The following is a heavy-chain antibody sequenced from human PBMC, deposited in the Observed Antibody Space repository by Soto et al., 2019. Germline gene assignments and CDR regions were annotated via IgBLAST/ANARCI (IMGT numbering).Heavy chain of an antibody. D-gene: IGHD3-9*01. CDR2: ISGSGGST. J-gene: IGHJ4*02. Sequence: GGSLRLSCAASGFTFSSYAMSWVRQAPGKGLEWVSAISGSGGSTYYADSVKGRFTISRDNSKNTLNLQMNSLRAEDKAVYSVAKDPRSYYDILTGYYDYWGQGTLVTVCS. V-gene: IGHV3-23*01. CDR1: GFTFSSYA. CDR3: AKDPRSYYDILTGYYDY.